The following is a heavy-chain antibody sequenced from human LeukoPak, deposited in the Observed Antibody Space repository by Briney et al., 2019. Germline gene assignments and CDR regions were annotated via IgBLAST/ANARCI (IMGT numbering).Heavy chain of an antibody. CDR3: AKDGGSGYLDY. Sequence: TGGSLRLSCAVSGFSLSDRHMDWLRQAPGKGLGWVAVISYDGSNKYYADSVKGRFTISRDNSKNTLYLQMNSLRAEDTAVYYCAKDGGSGYLDYWGQGTLVTVSS. CDR2: ISYDGSNK. CDR1: GFSLSDRH. D-gene: IGHD3-22*01. J-gene: IGHJ4*02. V-gene: IGHV3-30*18.